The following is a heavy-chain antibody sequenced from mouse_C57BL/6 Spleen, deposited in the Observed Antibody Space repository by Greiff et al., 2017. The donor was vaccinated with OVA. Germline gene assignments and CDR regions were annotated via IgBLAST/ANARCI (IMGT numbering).Heavy chain of an antibody. J-gene: IGHJ1*03. V-gene: IGHV1-52*01. D-gene: IGHD2-3*01. CDR2: IDPSDSET. CDR3: ASGRMVTHWYFDV. Sequence: QVQLQQPGAELVRPGSSVKLSCKASGYTFTSYWMHWVKQRPIQGLEWIGNIDPSDSETHYNQKFKDKATLTVDKSSSTAYMQLSSLTSEDSAVYYGASGRMVTHWYFDVWGTGTTVTVSA. CDR1: GYTFTSYW.